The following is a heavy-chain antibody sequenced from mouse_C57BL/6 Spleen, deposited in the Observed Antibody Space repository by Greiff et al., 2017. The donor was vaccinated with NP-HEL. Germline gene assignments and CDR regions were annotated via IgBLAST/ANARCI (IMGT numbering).Heavy chain of an antibody. Sequence: EVQGVESGTVLARPGASVKMSCKTSGYTFTSYWMHWVKQRPGQGLEWIGAIYPGNSDTSYNQKFKGKATLTAVTSASTAYMELSSLTNEDSAVYYCTNWDWFAYWGQGTLVTVSA. CDR3: TNWDWFAY. J-gene: IGHJ3*01. V-gene: IGHV1-5*01. CDR2: IYPGNSDT. D-gene: IGHD4-1*01. CDR1: GYTFTSYW.